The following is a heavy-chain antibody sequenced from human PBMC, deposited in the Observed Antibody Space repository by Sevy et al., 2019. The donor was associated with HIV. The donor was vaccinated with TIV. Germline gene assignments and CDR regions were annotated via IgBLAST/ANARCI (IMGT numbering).Heavy chain of an antibody. CDR1: GFTFGDYA. J-gene: IGHJ4*02. V-gene: IGHV3-49*03. Sequence: GGSLRLSCTASGFTFGDYAMNWFRQAPGKGLEWVGFIRTKAYGGTTEYAASVKGIFTISRDDSKSIAYLQMNSLKTEDTAVYYCTRGRYTYVPFDYWGQGTLVTVSS. D-gene: IGHD3-10*02. CDR2: IRTKAYGGTT. CDR3: TRGRYTYVPFDY.